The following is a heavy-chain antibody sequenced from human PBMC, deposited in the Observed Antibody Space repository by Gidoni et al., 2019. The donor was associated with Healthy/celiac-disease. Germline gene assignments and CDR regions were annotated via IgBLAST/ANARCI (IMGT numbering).Heavy chain of an antibody. V-gene: IGHV4-59*01. J-gene: IGHJ4*02. CDR2: IYYSGST. CDR3: ARRGYYYDSSGYYYHSLFDY. CDR1: GGSIRSYY. D-gene: IGHD3-22*01. Sequence: QVQLQESGPGLVKPSETLSLTCTVSGGSIRSYYWSWIRQPPGKGLEWIGYIYYSGSTNYHPSLKSRVTISVDTSKNQFSLKLSSVTAADTAVYYCARRGYYYDSSGYYYHSLFDYWGQGTLVTVSS.